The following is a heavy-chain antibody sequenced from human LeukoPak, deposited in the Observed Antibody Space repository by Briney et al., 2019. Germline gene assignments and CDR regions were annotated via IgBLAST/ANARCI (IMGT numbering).Heavy chain of an antibody. CDR1: GFTFSSYW. J-gene: IGHJ4*02. V-gene: IGHV3-7*01. D-gene: IGHD3-22*01. Sequence: GGSLRLSCAASGFTFSSYWMSWVRQAPGKGLEWVANIKQDGSEKYYVDSVKGRFAISRNNAKNSLYLQMNSLRAEDTAVYYCARDTNPMRYYYDSSVDYWGQGTLVTVSS. CDR3: ARDTNPMRYYYDSSVDY. CDR2: IKQDGSEK.